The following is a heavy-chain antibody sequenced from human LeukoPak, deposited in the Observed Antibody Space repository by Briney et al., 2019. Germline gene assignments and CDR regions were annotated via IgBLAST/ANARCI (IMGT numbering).Heavy chain of an antibody. CDR1: GGSISSYY. J-gene: IGHJ6*03. CDR3: ARVEADYRTGPVYYYYMDV. D-gene: IGHD4-11*01. Sequence: PSETLSLTCTVSGGSISSYYWSWIRQPAGEGLEWIGRIYTSGSTHYNPPLKSRVTMSVDTSKNQSSLKLSSVTAADTAVYYCARVEADYRTGPVYYYYMDVWGKGTTVTVSS. V-gene: IGHV4-4*07. CDR2: IYTSGST.